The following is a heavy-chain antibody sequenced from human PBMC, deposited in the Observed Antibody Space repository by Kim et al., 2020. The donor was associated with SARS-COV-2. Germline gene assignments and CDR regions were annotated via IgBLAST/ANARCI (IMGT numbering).Heavy chain of an antibody. Sequence: SETLSLTCTVSGGSISSYYWSWIRQPPGKGLEWIGYIYYSGSTNYNPSLKSRVTISVDTSKNQFSLKLSSLTAADTAVYYCARTYYYDSSGNPAFDIWGQGTMVTVSS. J-gene: IGHJ3*02. CDR3: ARTYYYDSSGNPAFDI. D-gene: IGHD3-22*01. V-gene: IGHV4-59*13. CDR2: IYYSGST. CDR1: GGSISSYY.